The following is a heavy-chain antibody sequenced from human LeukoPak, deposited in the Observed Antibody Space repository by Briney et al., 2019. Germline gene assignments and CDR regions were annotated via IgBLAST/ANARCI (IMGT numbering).Heavy chain of an antibody. CDR3: ARDISRYYYDSSGWFDY. V-gene: IGHV4-61*02. J-gene: IGHJ4*02. CDR2: IYSSGST. Sequence: SETLSLTCTVSGGSISSGSYYWSWIRQPAGKGLEWIGRIYSSGSTNYNPSLKSRVTISVDTSKNQFSLKLSSVTAADTAVYYCARDISRYYYDSSGWFDYWGQGTLVTVSS. D-gene: IGHD3-22*01. CDR1: GGSISSGSYY.